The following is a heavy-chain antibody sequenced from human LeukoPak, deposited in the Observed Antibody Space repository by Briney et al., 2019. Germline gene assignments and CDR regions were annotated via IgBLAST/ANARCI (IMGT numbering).Heavy chain of an antibody. CDR2: INPSGDST. CDR3: ARTYCGGDCNNRYFDY. Sequence: ASVKVSCKASGYILSSYYMHWVRQAPGQGLEWMGIINPSGDSTDYAQKFQGRVTMTRDKSTSTVYMELNSLRSEDTALYYCARTYCGGDCNNRYFDYWGQGTLVTVSS. D-gene: IGHD2-21*02. V-gene: IGHV1-46*01. CDR1: GYILSSYY. J-gene: IGHJ4*02.